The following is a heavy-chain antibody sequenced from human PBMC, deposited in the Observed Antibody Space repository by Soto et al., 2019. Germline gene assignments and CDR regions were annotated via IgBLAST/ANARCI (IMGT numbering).Heavy chain of an antibody. CDR3: AREIRLWDSSRRVVDY. J-gene: IGHJ4*02. Sequence: QVQLVESGGGVVQPGRSLRLSCAASGFTFISYGMHWVRQSPGKGLEWVAATWDDGSNKDYADSVKGRFTISRDNSKNTLYLEMNSLRAEDTAVYYCAREIRLWDSSRRVVDYWGQGTLVTVSS. D-gene: IGHD3-22*01. V-gene: IGHV3-33*01. CDR1: GFTFISYG. CDR2: TWDDGSNK.